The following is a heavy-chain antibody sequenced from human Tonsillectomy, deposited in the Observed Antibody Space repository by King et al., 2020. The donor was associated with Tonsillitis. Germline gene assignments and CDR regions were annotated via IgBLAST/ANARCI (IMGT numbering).Heavy chain of an antibody. D-gene: IGHD1-1*01. V-gene: IGHV1-69*01. CDR3: ACAFPGLQRRGAGY. Sequence: VQLVESGAEVKKPGSSVKVSCKASGGSFYSYAIHWVRQAPGQGLEWMGQIIPIFGRAKYAQMFQDRVTTNADESAGTAYMDVTSLRFWDTARYFCACAFPGLQRRGAGYWGQGTLVTVSS. CDR2: IIPIFGRA. CDR1: GGSFYSYA. J-gene: IGHJ4*02.